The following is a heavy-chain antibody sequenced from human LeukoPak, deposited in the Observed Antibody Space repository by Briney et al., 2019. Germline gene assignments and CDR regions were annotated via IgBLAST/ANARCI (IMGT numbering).Heavy chain of an antibody. CDR2: ISAYSGNA. J-gene: IGHJ6*02. D-gene: IGHD3-10*01. Sequence: ASVKVSFKASGGTFSIYAISWVRQAPGQGLEWMGWISAYSGNANYAQKLQGRVTMTTDTSTSTAYMELRSLRSDDTAVYYCARGSALWFGELYPHYYGMDVWGQGTTVTVSS. CDR1: GGTFSIYA. CDR3: ARGSALWFGELYPHYYGMDV. V-gene: IGHV1-18*01.